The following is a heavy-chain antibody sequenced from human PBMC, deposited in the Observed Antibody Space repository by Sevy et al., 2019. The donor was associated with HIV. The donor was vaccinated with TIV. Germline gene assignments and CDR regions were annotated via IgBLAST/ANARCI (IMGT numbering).Heavy chain of an antibody. V-gene: IGHV3-30*03. Sequence: GGSLRLSCAASGFSFSTHAMHWVRQAPGKGLEWVAVISFDGSDKYYTDSVKGRFTISRDDSKNTLLLQVSSLRAEDTAVDYCAREAGYSTVWYPGYWGQGTLATVSS. D-gene: IGHD6-19*01. CDR2: ISFDGSDK. CDR3: AREAGYSTVWYPGY. CDR1: GFSFSTHA. J-gene: IGHJ4*02.